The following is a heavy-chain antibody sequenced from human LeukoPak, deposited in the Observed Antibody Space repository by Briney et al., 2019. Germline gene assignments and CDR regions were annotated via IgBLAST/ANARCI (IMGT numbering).Heavy chain of an antibody. V-gene: IGHV3-20*01. CDR3: ARALYYDFWSGSPDDAFDI. CDR1: GFTFDDYG. Sequence: GGSLRLSCAASGFTFDDYGMSWVRQAPGKGLEWVTGINWNGGSTGYADSVKGRFTISRDNAKNSLYLQMNSLRAEDTALYHCARALYYDFWSGSPDDAFDIWGQGTMVTVSS. J-gene: IGHJ3*02. D-gene: IGHD3-3*01. CDR2: INWNGGST.